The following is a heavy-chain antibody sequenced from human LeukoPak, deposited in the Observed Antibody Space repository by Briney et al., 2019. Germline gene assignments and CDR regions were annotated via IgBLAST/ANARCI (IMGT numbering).Heavy chain of an antibody. D-gene: IGHD6-6*01. CDR1: GFTFSSYS. CDR2: ISSSSSTI. CDR3: ARDMDSSSPDY. Sequence: PGGSLRLSCAASGFTFSSYSMNWVRQAPGKGLEWVSYISSSSSTIYYADSVKGRFIISRDNAKNSLYLQMNSLRAEDTAVYYCARDMDSSSPDYWGQGTLVTVSS. V-gene: IGHV3-48*01. J-gene: IGHJ4*02.